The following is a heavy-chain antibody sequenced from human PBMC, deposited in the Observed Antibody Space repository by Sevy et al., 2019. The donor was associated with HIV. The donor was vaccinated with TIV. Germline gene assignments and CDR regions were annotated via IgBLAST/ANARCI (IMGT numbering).Heavy chain of an antibody. CDR1: GFTFDDYA. V-gene: IGHV3-9*01. Sequence: GGSLRLSCAASGFTFDDYAMHWVRQAPGKGLEWVSGIYWDSESVGCVDSVKGRFTISRDNSENSLYLQMMSLRPEDTALYYCAKDRVGAGRMSGFDIWGQGTMVTVSS. D-gene: IGHD1-26*01. J-gene: IGHJ3*02. CDR3: AKDRVGAGRMSGFDI. CDR2: IYWDSESV.